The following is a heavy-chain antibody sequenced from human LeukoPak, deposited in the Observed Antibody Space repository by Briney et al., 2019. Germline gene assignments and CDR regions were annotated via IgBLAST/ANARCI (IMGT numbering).Heavy chain of an antibody. Sequence: PTGGSLRLSCAVSGFTFSTYWMHWVRQAPGKGLVWVSRINTDGSLINYADSVKGRFTMSRDNSKNTLYLQMSSLRAGDTAVYYCARIIVGATGIDYWGQGTLVTVSS. D-gene: IGHD1-26*01. CDR1: GFTFSTYW. J-gene: IGHJ4*02. CDR2: INTDGSLI. CDR3: ARIIVGATGIDY. V-gene: IGHV3-74*01.